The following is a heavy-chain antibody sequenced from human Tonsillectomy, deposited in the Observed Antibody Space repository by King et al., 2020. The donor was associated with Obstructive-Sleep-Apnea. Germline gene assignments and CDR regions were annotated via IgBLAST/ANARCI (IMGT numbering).Heavy chain of an antibody. CDR1: GYTFTGYY. V-gene: IGHV1-2*02. D-gene: IGHD4-17*01. CDR2: INPDSGGT. Sequence: QLVQSGAEVKKPGASVKVSCKPSGYTFTGYYLHWVRQVPGQGLEWMGWINPDSGGTNYAQKFQGRVTMTRDTSISTAYLELTRLTSDDTAMYYCARRAGDPPFDYWGQGTLVTVSS. J-gene: IGHJ4*02. CDR3: ARRAGDPPFDY.